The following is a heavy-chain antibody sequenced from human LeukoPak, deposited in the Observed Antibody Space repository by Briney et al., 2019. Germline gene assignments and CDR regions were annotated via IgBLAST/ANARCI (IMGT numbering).Heavy chain of an antibody. CDR2: INPISGVI. V-gene: IGHV1-2*04. J-gene: IGHJ5*02. CDR3: ARDGGTTGTDNWFDP. D-gene: IGHD1-1*01. Sequence: ASVKVSCKPSRHTCTGYYMHWVRQAPGHGLEGMGWINPISGVINYAQKFQCWVTITRDTSISTAYMELSRLRSDDTAVYYCARDGGTTGTDNWFDPWGQGNLVTVSS. CDR1: RHTCTGYY.